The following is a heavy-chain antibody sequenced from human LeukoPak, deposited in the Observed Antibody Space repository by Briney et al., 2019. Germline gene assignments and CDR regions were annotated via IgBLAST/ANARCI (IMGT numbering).Heavy chain of an antibody. J-gene: IGHJ3*02. D-gene: IGHD1-14*01. CDR1: GGTFSSYA. V-gene: IGHV1-69*06. Sequence: SVKVSCKASGGTFSSYAISWVRQAPGQGLEWMGGIIPIFGTANYAQKFQGRVTITADKSTSTAYMELSSLRSEDTAVYYCASGILTPNAFDIWGQGTMVTVSS. CDR3: ASGILTPNAFDI. CDR2: IIPIFGTA.